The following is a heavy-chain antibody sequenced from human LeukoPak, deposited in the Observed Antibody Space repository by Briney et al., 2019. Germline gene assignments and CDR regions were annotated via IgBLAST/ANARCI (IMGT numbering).Heavy chain of an antibody. J-gene: IGHJ4*02. CDR2: INHRGST. V-gene: IGHV4-34*01. CDR3: ARVMVRGVMVPFNY. CDR1: GGSFSGYH. Sequence: SETLSLTCAVYGGSFSGYHWSWIRQPPGKGLEWIGEINHRGSTNYNPSLKSRVTISVDTSKNQFSLKLSSVTAADTAVYYCARVMVRGVMVPFNYWGQGTLVTVSS. D-gene: IGHD3-10*01.